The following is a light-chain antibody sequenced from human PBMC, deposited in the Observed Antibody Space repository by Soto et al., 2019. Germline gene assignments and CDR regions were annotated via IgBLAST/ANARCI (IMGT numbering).Light chain of an antibody. CDR3: QQYNDWPLT. V-gene: IGKV3-15*01. CDR2: GAF. J-gene: IGKJ1*01. CDR1: QSVSSN. Sequence: EIVMTQSPVTLSVSPGEIVTLPCRASQSVSSNLAWYQQKPGQAPSLLIYGAFTRATGIPARFSGTGSGTEFTLTISSLQSEDFALYYCQQYNDWPLTFGQGTKVDIK.